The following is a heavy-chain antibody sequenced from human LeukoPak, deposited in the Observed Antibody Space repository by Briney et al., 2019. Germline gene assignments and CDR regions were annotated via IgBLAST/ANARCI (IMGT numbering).Heavy chain of an antibody. J-gene: IGHJ4*02. CDR2: INYNGST. D-gene: IGHD1-26*01. CDR1: GGSISSSSYY. Sequence: SETLSLTCTVSGGSISSSSYYWGWIRQPPGKGLEWIGNINYNGSTNYNPSLKSRVTISVDTSKNLFSLKLSSVTAADTAVYYCVRLDATISGEFDYWGQGTLVTVSS. CDR3: VRLDATISGEFDY. V-gene: IGHV4-39*01.